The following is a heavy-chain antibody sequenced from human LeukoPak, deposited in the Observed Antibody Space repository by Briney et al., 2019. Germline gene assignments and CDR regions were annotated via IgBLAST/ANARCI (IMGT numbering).Heavy chain of an antibody. CDR1: GYTLTELS. Sequence: ASVKVSCKVSGYTLTELSMHWVRQAPGKGLEWMGGFDPEDCETIYAQKFQGRVTMTEDTSTDTAYMELSSLRSEDIFFFKQKTAYEILTGLDYWGQGTLVTVSS. V-gene: IGHV1-24*01. J-gene: IGHJ4*02. CDR3: KTAYEILTGLDY. CDR2: FDPEDCET. D-gene: IGHD3-9*01.